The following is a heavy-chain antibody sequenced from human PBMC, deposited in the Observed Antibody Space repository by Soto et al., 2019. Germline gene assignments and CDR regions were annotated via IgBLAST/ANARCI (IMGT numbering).Heavy chain of an antibody. CDR3: AHSFSGWYAGGVAYYYGMDV. J-gene: IGHJ6*02. CDR1: GFSLSTSGVG. Sequence: QITLKESGPTLVKPTQTLTLTCTFSGFSLSTSGVGVGWIRQPPGKALEWLALIYWDDDKRYSPSLKSRLTIAKDTSKNQVVLTMTNMDPVDTATYYCAHSFSGWYAGGVAYYYGMDVWGQGSTVTVSS. CDR2: IYWDDDK. V-gene: IGHV2-5*02. D-gene: IGHD6-19*01.